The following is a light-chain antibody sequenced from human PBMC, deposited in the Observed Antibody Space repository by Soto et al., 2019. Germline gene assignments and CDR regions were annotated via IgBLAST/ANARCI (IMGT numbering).Light chain of an antibody. CDR3: QQYKSSPIT. CDR2: GVS. CDR1: QSVDTN. V-gene: IGKV3D-15*01. Sequence: EIVMTQSPATLSLSPGDTATLSCRASQSVDTNLAWYVQKPGQAPRRLMYGVSTWGTGVTARFSGSGSGTEFTLTISSLQSEDFAIYYCQQYKSSPITFGQGTRLEIK. J-gene: IGKJ5*01.